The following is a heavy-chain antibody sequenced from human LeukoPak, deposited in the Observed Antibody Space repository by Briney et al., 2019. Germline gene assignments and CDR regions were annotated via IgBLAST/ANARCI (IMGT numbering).Heavy chain of an antibody. J-gene: IGHJ5*02. Sequence: KPSETLSLTCTVSGGSISSYYWSWIRQPPGKGLEWIGYIYCSGSTNYNPSLKSRVTISVDTSKNQFSLKLSSVTAADTAVYYCARSYYYDSLNPWGQGTLVTVSS. CDR3: ARSYYYDSLNP. CDR1: GGSISSYY. V-gene: IGHV4-59*01. CDR2: IYCSGST. D-gene: IGHD3-22*01.